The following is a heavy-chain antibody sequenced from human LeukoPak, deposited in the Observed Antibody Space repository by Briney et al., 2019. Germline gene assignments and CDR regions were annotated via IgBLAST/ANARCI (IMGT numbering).Heavy chain of an antibody. CDR2: ISYIGST. V-gene: IGHV4-59*11. CDR1: GGSISSHY. D-gene: IGHD1-1*01. Sequence: SGTLSLTCTVSGGSISSHYWSWIRQSPGNGLEWIGYISYIGSTNYSPSLKSRLTISIDTSKNQFSLRLSSVTAADTAVYFCAGDQLALNALDMWGQGTIVTVSS. CDR3: AGDQLALNALDM. J-gene: IGHJ3*02.